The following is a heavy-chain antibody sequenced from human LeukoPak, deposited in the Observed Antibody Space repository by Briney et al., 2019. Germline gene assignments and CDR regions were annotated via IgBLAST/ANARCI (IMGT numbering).Heavy chain of an antibody. D-gene: IGHD6-13*01. Sequence: TGGSLRLSCAPSGFIVTSNYMSWVRQAPGKGLEWVSIIYSGGSTYYADSVKGRFTISRDKSKNTVFLQMDSLRAEDTAVYYCARGSSSWHGGMDVWGQGTTVTVSS. CDR1: GFIVTSNY. J-gene: IGHJ6*02. CDR2: IYSGGST. V-gene: IGHV3-53*01. CDR3: ARGSSSWHGGMDV.